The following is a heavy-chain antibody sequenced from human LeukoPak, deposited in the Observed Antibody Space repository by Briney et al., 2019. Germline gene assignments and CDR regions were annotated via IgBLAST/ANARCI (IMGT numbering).Heavy chain of an antibody. Sequence: GGSLSLSCAASGFTFSTYGMHWVGQAPGGGLEWVAVIWYDGSNKYYADSVKGRFTISRDNSKNTLYLQMNSLRAEDTAVYYCARPLWLAFDYWGQGTLVTVSS. V-gene: IGHV3-33*01. CDR1: GFTFSTYG. CDR2: IWYDGSNK. J-gene: IGHJ4*02. D-gene: IGHD6-19*01. CDR3: ARPLWLAFDY.